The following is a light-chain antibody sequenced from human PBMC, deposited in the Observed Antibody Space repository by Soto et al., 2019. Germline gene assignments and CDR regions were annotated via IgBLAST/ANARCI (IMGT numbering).Light chain of an antibody. CDR2: STN. V-gene: IGLV8-61*01. CDR3: VLYLGSGIWV. Sequence: QAVVTQEPSFSVSPGGTVTLTCGLSSGSISTSYYPSWYQQTPGQAPRTLIYSTNTRSSGVPVRFSGSILGNKAALSIAGAEADDESDYYSVLYLGSGIWVFGGRTKLTVL. CDR1: SGSISTSYY. J-gene: IGLJ3*02.